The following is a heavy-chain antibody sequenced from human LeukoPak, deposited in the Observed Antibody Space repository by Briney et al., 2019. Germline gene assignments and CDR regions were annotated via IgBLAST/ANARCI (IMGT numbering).Heavy chain of an antibody. J-gene: IGHJ5*01. CDR3: TNKRGRTELPLFAS. CDR1: GFTFSSAW. CDR2: IKSKTDGGTT. V-gene: IGHV3-15*01. D-gene: IGHD1-26*01. Sequence: PGGSLRLSCAASGFTFSSAWMGWVRQAPGKGLEWVGRIKSKTDGGTTDYAAPVKVRFTISRDDSKNTLFLQMSSPKTEDTAVYYCTNKRGRTELPLFASWGQGTLVTVSS.